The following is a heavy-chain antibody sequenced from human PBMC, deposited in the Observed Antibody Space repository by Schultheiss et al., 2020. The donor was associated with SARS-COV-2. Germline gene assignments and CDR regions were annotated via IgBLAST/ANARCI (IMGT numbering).Heavy chain of an antibody. J-gene: IGHJ4*02. CDR2: IIPIFGTP. V-gene: IGHV1-69*13. Sequence: SVKVSCKASGGTFSSYAISWVRQAPGQGLEWMGGIIPIFGTPNYAQKFQGRVTITADESTSTAYMELSSLRSEDTAVYYCARGDIEYSSSSHPYFDYWGQGTQVTVSS. CDR1: GGTFSSYA. CDR3: ARGDIEYSSSSHPYFDY. D-gene: IGHD6-6*01.